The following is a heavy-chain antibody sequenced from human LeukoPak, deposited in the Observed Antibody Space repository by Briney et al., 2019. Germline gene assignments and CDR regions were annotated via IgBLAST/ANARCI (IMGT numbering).Heavy chain of an antibody. Sequence: SETLSLTCTVSGGSINGYFCAWLRQSAGAGLECIGRIHTSGTTYYNPSLKSRVSMSVDTSNNKFSLRLNSVTAADTAVYYCARDPAGHGRYFDYWGQGALVTVSS. V-gene: IGHV4-4*07. CDR1: GGSINGYF. CDR3: ARDPAGHGRYFDY. CDR2: IHTSGTT. D-gene: IGHD1-14*01. J-gene: IGHJ4*02.